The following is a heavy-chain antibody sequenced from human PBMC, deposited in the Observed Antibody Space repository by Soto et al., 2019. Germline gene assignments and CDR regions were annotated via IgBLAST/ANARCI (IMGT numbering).Heavy chain of an antibody. CDR3: AKGLEWGGGSCYDY. V-gene: IGHV3-23*01. CDR1: GFTFSSYA. CDR2: ISGSGGST. J-gene: IGHJ4*02. Sequence: GGSLRLSCAASGFTFSSYAMSWVRQAPGKGLEWVSAISGSGGSTYYADSVKGRVTISRDNSKNTLYLQMNSLRAEDTAVYYCAKGLEWGGGSCYDYWGQGTLVTVSS. D-gene: IGHD2-15*01.